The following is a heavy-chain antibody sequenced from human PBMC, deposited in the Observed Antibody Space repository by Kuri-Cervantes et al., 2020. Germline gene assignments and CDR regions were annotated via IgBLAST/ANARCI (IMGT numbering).Heavy chain of an antibody. J-gene: IGHJ4*02. CDR1: GYTFTDYY. CDR2: INPNSGGT. V-gene: IGHV1-2*02. CDR3: ARGLTTAVTYTGLWYFDY. Sequence: ASVKVSCKASGYTFTDYYMHWVRLAPGQGLEWMGWINPNSGGTDYAQKFQGRVTMTRDTSISTAYMELSRLRSDDTAVYYCARGLTTAVTYTGLWYFDYRGQGTLVTVSS. D-gene: IGHD4-23*01.